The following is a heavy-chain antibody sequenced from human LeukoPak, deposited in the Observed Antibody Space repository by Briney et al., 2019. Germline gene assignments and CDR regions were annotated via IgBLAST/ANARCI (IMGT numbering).Heavy chain of an antibody. CDR1: GFTFRNYY. Sequence: RGSLRLSCAASGFTFRNYYMTWIRQAPGKGLEWVSYISASGDTIYYGDSVRGRFTISRDNAKNSLYLDMNTLKAEDTAVYYCARDPSWEILSYFDYWGQGTLVTVSS. V-gene: IGHV3-11*04. D-gene: IGHD1-26*01. J-gene: IGHJ4*02. CDR3: ARDPSWEILSYFDY. CDR2: ISASGDTI.